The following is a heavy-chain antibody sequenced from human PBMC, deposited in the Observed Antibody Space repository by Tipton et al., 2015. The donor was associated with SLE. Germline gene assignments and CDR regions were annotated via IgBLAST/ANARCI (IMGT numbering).Heavy chain of an antibody. CDR2: AYTTGSP. V-gene: IGHV4-61*02. CDR3: ARWIPLTGINV. Sequence: TLSLTCTVSGVSISSASYYWNWIRQPAGKGLEWIGRAYTTGSPYYNPSLESRVAISMDKSKNQFSLKLTSVTAADTAVYYCARWIPLTGINVWGQGATVTVSS. D-gene: IGHD5-18*01. J-gene: IGHJ6*02. CDR1: GVSISSASYY.